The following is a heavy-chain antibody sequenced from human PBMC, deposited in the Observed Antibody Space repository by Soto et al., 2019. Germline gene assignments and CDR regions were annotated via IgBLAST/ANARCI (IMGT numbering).Heavy chain of an antibody. CDR3: ARAWKIEKFGVISMSKGLDV. Sequence: QVQLVESGGGLVKPGGSLRLSCAASGFIFSDYYMTWIRQAPGKGLEWLSCSSNRDRSTYYADSVKDRFVVSKDNAKNSVYLPMNSLRAEDTAVYFCARAWKIEKFGVISMSKGLDVWGQGTTVTVSS. CDR1: GFIFSDYY. V-gene: IGHV3-11*01. CDR2: SSNRDRST. D-gene: IGHD3-3*01. J-gene: IGHJ6*02.